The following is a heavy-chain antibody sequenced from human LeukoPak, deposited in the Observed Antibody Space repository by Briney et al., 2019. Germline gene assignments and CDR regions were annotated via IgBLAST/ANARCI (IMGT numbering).Heavy chain of an antibody. J-gene: IGHJ4*02. D-gene: IGHD1-26*01. V-gene: IGHV3-74*01. CDR3: ASIVGATTGLDY. CDR1: GFTFSSYW. CDR2: INSDGSST. Sequence: GGSLRLSCAASGFTFSSYWMHWVRQAPGKGLVWVSRINSDGSSTSYADSVKGRFTISRDNAKNTLYLQMNSLRAEDTAVYYCASIVGATTGLDYWAQGTLVTASS.